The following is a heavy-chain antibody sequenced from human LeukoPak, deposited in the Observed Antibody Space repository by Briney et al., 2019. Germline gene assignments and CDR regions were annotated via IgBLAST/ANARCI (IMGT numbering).Heavy chain of an antibody. J-gene: IGHJ4*02. CDR2: ISYDGSNK. CDR1: GFTFSSYA. V-gene: IGHV3-30-3*01. CDR3: ARELQVAVAGILAG. Sequence: GGSLRLSCAASGFTFSSYAMHWVRQAPGKGLEWVAVISYDGSNKYYADSVKGRFTISRDNSKNTLYLQMNSLRAEDTAVYYCARELQVAVAGILAGWGQGTLVTVSS. D-gene: IGHD6-19*01.